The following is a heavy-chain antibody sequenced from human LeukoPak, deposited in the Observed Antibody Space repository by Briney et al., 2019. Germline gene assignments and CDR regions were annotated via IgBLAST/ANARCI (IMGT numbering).Heavy chain of an antibody. Sequence: SETLSLTCAVYGGSFSGYYWSWIRHPPGKGLEWIGEINHSGSTNYNPSLKSRVTISVDTSKNQFSLKLSSVTAADTAVYYCARGVQDIVLWVPRPKSYYMDVWGKGTTVTVSS. V-gene: IGHV4-34*01. CDR1: GGSFSGYY. J-gene: IGHJ6*03. CDR3: ARGVQDIVLWVPRPKSYYMDV. D-gene: IGHD2-8*02. CDR2: INHSGST.